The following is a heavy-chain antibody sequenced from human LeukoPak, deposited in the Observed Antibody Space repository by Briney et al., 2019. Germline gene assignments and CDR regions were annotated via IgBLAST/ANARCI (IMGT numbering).Heavy chain of an antibody. D-gene: IGHD3-16*02. V-gene: IGHV4-30-4*01. CDR1: GGSISSGDYC. CDR2: IYYSGST. J-gene: IGHJ4*02. CDR3: ARGNYDYVWGSYRPFDY. Sequence: SETLSLTCTVSGGSISSGDYCWSWIRQPPGKGLEWIGYIYYSGSTYYNPSLKSRVTISVDTSKNQFSLKLSSVTAADTAVYYCARGNYDYVWGSYRPFDYWGQGTLVTVSS.